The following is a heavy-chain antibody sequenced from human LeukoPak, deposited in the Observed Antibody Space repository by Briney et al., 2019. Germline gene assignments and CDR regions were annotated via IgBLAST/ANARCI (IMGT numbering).Heavy chain of an antibody. V-gene: IGHV3-30*02. Sequence: GGSLRLSCGASGFIFDTHDMHWVRRAPGKGLEWVAFIWYDGSNKYYADSVKGRFTISRDNSKKTLYLQMNSLRPEDTAVYYCAKDFSVYYYDSRVLDYSGHRTQVTVSS. CDR2: IWYDGSNK. CDR3: AKDFSVYYYDSRVLDY. D-gene: IGHD3-22*01. J-gene: IGHJ4*01. CDR1: GFIFDTHD.